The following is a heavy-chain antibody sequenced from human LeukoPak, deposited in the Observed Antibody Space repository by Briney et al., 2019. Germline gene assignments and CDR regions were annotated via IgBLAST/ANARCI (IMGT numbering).Heavy chain of an antibody. J-gene: IGHJ4*02. Sequence: GGSLRLSCAASGFTFSSYAMHWVRQAPGKGLEWVAVISYDGSNKYYADSVKGRFTISRGNSKNTLYLQMNSLRAEDTAVYYCARDGTYYYDSSGYYYDYWGQGTLVTVSS. CDR2: ISYDGSNK. D-gene: IGHD3-22*01. CDR1: GFTFSSYA. CDR3: ARDGTYYYDSSGYYYDY. V-gene: IGHV3-30-3*01.